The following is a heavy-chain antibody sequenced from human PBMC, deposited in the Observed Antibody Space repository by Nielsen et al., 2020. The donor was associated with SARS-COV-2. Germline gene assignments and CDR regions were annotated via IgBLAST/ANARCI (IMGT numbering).Heavy chain of an antibody. J-gene: IGHJ4*02. D-gene: IGHD3-22*01. CDR3: AREGRDYDSSGYGY. CDR1: GGSISSSSYY. CDR2: IYYSGST. Sequence: SETLSLTCTVSGGSISSSSYYWGWIRQPPGKGLEWIGSIYYSGSTYYNPSLKSRVTISVDTSKNQFSLKLSSVTAADTAVYYCAREGRDYDSSGYGYWGQGTLVTVSS. V-gene: IGHV4-39*02.